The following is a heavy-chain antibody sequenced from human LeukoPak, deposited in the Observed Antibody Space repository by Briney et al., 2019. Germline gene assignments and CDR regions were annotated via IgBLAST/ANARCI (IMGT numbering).Heavy chain of an antibody. J-gene: IGHJ4*02. CDR3: AGGPYYYGSGSYDY. CDR2: IYSGGST. Sequence: LSGGSLRLSCAASGFTVSSNYMSWVRQAPGKGLEWVSVIYSGGSTYYADSVKGRFTISRDNPKNTLYLQMNSLRAEDTAVYYCAGGPYYYGSGSYDYWGQGTLVTVSS. CDR1: GFTVSSNY. D-gene: IGHD3-10*01. V-gene: IGHV3-53*01.